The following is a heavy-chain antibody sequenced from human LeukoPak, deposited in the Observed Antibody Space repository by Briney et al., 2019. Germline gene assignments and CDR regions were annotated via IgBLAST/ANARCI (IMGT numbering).Heavy chain of an antibody. CDR1: GGSISSSSYY. J-gene: IGHJ4*02. D-gene: IGHD2-21*02. CDR2: IYYSGST. V-gene: IGHV4-39*01. Sequence: PSETLSLTCTVSGGSISSSSYYWGWIRQPPGKGLEWIGSIYYSGSTYYNPSLKSRVTISVDTSKNQFSLKLSSVTAADTAVYYCVVVTATKSYDYWGQGTLVTVSS. CDR3: VVVTATKSYDY.